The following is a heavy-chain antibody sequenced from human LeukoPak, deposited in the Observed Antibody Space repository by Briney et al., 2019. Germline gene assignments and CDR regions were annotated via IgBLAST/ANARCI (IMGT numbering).Heavy chain of an antibody. CDR3: AREPSGSYYGPHFDY. CDR1: GFTFSTYD. Sequence: GGSLRLSCAASGFTFSTYDMNWVRQSPGKGLEWVATISGRGGTTHYADSVKGRFTISRDNSKNTLYLQMNSLRAEDTAVYYCAREPSGSYYGPHFDYWGQGTLVTVSS. J-gene: IGHJ4*02. D-gene: IGHD1-26*01. CDR2: ISGRGGTT. V-gene: IGHV3-23*01.